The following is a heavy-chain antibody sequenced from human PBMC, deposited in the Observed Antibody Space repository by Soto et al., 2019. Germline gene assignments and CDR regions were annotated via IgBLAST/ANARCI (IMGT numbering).Heavy chain of an antibody. V-gene: IGHV3-48*01. CDR1: GFTFSSYS. CDR2: ISSSSSTI. CDR3: ARDHLLWFGDLRAGGDDAFDI. Sequence: EVPLVESGGGLVQPGGSLRLSCAASGFTFSSYSMNWVRQAPGKGLEWVSYISSSSSTIYYADSVKGGFTISRDNAKNSLYLQLNSRRAEYKDVYYCARDHLLWFGDLRAGGDDAFDIWGQGTMVTVSS. D-gene: IGHD3-10*01. J-gene: IGHJ3*02.